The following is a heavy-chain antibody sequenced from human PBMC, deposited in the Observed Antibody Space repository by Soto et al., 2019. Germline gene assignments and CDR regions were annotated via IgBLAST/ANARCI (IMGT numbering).Heavy chain of an antibody. V-gene: IGHV4-59*01. CDR2: IYYSGST. CDR1: GGSISSYY. CDR3: ASGGPHVEDDAFDI. J-gene: IGHJ3*02. Sequence: SETLSLTCTVSGGSISSYYWSWIRQPPGKGLEWIGYIYYSGSTNYNPPLKSRVTISVDTSKNQFSLKLSSVTAADTAVYYCASGGPHVEDDAFDIWGQGTMVPVSS. D-gene: IGHD3-16*01.